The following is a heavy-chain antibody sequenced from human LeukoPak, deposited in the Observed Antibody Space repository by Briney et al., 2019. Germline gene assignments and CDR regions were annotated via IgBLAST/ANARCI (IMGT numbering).Heavy chain of an antibody. J-gene: IGHJ4*02. V-gene: IGHV3-13*01. D-gene: IGHD6-19*01. CDR2: IGIRGDT. CDR1: GFTFIDYD. Sequence: GGSLRLSCAASGFTFIDYDMHWVRQVIGKGLEWVSAIGIRGDTHYSGSVKGRFTISRDNSKNTLYLQMNSLRAEDTAVYYCARGSRSGRYGDYWGQGTLVTVSS. CDR3: ARGSRSGRYGDY.